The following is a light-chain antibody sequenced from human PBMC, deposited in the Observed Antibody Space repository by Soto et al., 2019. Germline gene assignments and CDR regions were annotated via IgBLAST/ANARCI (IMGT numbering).Light chain of an antibody. J-gene: IGLJ1*01. V-gene: IGLV1-47*01. CDR1: SSSIGTYY. CDR3: ATWDDRLRAYV. CDR2: RNG. Sequence: QSVLTQPPSASGTPGQRVTISCSGSSSSIGTYYVDWYQQLPGTAPKLLIHRNGQRPSGVPDRFSGSKSGTSASLAISGLRSQDEADSYCATWDDRLRAYVIGAGTKLTVL.